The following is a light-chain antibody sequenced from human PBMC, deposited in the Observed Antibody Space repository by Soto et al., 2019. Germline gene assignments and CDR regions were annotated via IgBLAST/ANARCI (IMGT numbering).Light chain of an antibody. CDR2: GAS. J-gene: IGKJ3*01. Sequence: DIQMTQSPSSLSASVGDRVTITCRASQSIGVFLNWYQQKPGEAPNLLIYGASSLHSGVSSRFSGSGSGTDFTLTIDSLQPEDFATYICQQSYGRFTFGPGTKVDIK. CDR3: QQSYGRFT. CDR1: QSIGVF. V-gene: IGKV1-39*01.